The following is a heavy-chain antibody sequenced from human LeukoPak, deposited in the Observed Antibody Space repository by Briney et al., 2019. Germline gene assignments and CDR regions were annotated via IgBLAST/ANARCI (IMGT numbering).Heavy chain of an antibody. CDR2: ISSNGGST. J-gene: IGHJ4*02. CDR3: ARGGNTTYYYDSSGYPFDY. Sequence: GGSLRLSCAASGFTFSSYAMHWVCQAPGKGLEYVSAISSNGGSTYYANSVKGRFTISRDNSKNTLYLQMGSLRAEDMAVYYCARGGNTTYYYDSSGYPFDYWGQGTLVTVSS. CDR1: GFTFSSYA. V-gene: IGHV3-64*01. D-gene: IGHD3-22*01.